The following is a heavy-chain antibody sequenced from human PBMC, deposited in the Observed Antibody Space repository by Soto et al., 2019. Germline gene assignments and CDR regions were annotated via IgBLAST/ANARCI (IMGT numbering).Heavy chain of an antibody. CDR3: ASAKAVVIAALGI. D-gene: IGHD2-21*01. V-gene: IGHV3-23*01. J-gene: IGHJ3*02. CDR1: GFMFNNSA. CDR2: VSDNGGSRGGT. Sequence: GGSLRLSCTASGFMFNNSAMTWVRQAPGQGVQWVASVSDNGGSRGGTYYADSVKGRFTISRDNSKYTLYLQLDRLTGADTAVYYCASAKAVVIAALGIWGQGTMVTVSS.